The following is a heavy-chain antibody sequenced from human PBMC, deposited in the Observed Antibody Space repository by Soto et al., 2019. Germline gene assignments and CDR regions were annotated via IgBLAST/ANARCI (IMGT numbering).Heavy chain of an antibody. D-gene: IGHD5-12*01. Sequence: PGGSLRLSCAASGFTFSNYAMSWVRQAPGKGLEWFSGITASGGTPYYTESVRGRFTISRDNSKNTVSLQMNSLRVEDSAVYYCAKGYRSEVSNYYYSIMAGWVQGTQVTV. CDR3: AKGYRSEVSNYYYSIMAG. V-gene: IGHV3-23*01. CDR1: GFTFSNYA. CDR2: ITASGGTP. J-gene: IGHJ6*01.